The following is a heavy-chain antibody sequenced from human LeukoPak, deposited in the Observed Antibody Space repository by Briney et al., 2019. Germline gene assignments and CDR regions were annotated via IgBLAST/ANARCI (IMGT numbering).Heavy chain of an antibody. V-gene: IGHV4-59*11. CDR3: ARQYGGVDY. CDR2: IYYSGST. J-gene: IGHJ4*02. Sequence: SETLSLTCTVSGGSISSHYCSWIRQPPGKGLEWIGYIYYSGSTNYNPSLKSRVTISVDTSKNQFSLKLSSVTAADTAVYYCARQYGGVDYWGQGTLVTVSS. D-gene: IGHD3-10*01. CDR1: GGSISSHY.